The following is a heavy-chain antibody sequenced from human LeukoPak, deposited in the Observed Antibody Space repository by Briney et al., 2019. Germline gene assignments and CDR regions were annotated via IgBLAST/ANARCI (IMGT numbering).Heavy chain of an antibody. CDR1: GGSFSGYY. V-gene: IGHV4-34*01. CDR3: ARGSNWNLNWFDP. D-gene: IGHD1-20*01. Sequence: SETLSLTCAVYGGSFSGYYWSWIRQPPGKGLEWIGEINHSGSTNYNPSLKSRVTISVGTSKNQFSLKLSSVTAADTAVYYCARGSNWNLNWFDPWGQGTLVTVSS. CDR2: INHSGST. J-gene: IGHJ5*02.